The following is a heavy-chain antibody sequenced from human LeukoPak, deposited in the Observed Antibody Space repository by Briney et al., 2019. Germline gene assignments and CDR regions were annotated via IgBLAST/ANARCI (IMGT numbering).Heavy chain of an antibody. D-gene: IGHD3-3*01. J-gene: IGHJ3*02. CDR2: IIPIFGTA. CDR1: GGTFSSYA. V-gene: IGHV1-69*13. Sequence: SVTVSFKASGGTFSSYAISWVRQAPGQGLEWMGGIIPIFGTANYAQKFQGRVTITADESTSTAYMELSSLRSEDTAVYYCARGYYDFWSGYTSDAFDIWGQGTMVTVSS. CDR3: ARGYYDFWSGYTSDAFDI.